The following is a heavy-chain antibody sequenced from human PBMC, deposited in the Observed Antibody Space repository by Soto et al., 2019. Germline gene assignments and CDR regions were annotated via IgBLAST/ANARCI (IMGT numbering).Heavy chain of an antibody. CDR1: GFTFSSYA. J-gene: IGHJ4*02. D-gene: IGHD4-17*01. CDR2: ISYDGSNK. Sequence: GGSLRLSCAASGFTFSSYAMHWVRQAPGKGLEWVAVISYDGSNKYYADSVKGRFTISRDNSKNTLYLQMNSLRAEDTAVYYCAREVMTTVNTLDYWGQGTLVTVYS. CDR3: AREVMTTVNTLDY. V-gene: IGHV3-30-3*01.